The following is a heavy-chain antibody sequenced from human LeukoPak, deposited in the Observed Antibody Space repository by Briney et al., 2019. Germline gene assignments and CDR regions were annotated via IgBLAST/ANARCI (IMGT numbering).Heavy chain of an antibody. CDR2: INHSGST. CDR3: ARGLTTVSSYNWFDP. CDR1: GGSFSGYY. Sequence: ASETLSLTCAVYGGSFSGYYWSWIRQPPGKGLEWIGEINHSGSTNYNPSLKSRVTISVDTSKNQFSLKLSSVTAADTAVYYCARGLTTVSSYNWFDPWGQGTLVTVSS. V-gene: IGHV4-34*01. D-gene: IGHD4-11*01. J-gene: IGHJ5*02.